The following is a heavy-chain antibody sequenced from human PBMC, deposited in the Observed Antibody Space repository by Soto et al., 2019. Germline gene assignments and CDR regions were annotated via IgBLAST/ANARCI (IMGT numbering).Heavy chain of an antibody. CDR3: AKTVLVLPEADYFDY. D-gene: IGHD6-6*01. J-gene: IGHJ4*02. Sequence: EVQLLESGGGLVQPGGSLRLSCAASGFTFSSYAMSWVRQAPGKGLEWVSAISGSGGSTYYADSVKGRFTISRDNSKNTLYLQMNSLRAEYTAVYYCAKTVLVLPEADYFDYWGQGTLVTVSS. CDR2: ISGSGGST. CDR1: GFTFSSYA. V-gene: IGHV3-23*01.